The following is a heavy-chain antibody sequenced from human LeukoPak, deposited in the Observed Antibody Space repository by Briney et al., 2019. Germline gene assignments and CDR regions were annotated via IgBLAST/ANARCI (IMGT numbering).Heavy chain of an antibody. D-gene: IGHD3-10*01. CDR3: ARDSSASSMVRGVLGY. CDR2: ISSSSSYI. V-gene: IGHV3-21*01. CDR1: GFTFSSYF. J-gene: IGHJ4*02. Sequence: PGGSLRLSCAASGFTFSSYFMNWVRQAPGKGLEWVSSISSSSSYIYYADSVKGRFTISRDNAKNSLYLQMSSLRAEDTAVYYCARDSSASSMVRGVLGYWGQGTLVTVSS.